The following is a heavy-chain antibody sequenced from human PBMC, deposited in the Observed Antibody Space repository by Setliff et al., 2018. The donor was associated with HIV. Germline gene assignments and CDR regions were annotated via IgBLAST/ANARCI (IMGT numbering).Heavy chain of an antibody. J-gene: IGHJ3*02. V-gene: IGHV3-30*14. CDR1: GFTFSSYA. Sequence: GGSLRLSCAASGFTFSSYAMHWVRQAPGKGLEWVAVIAYDGTTYYADSAKGRFTISRDTSTNTLFLQMNSLRLEDTAVYYCARREIWGHIYGSGAFNIWGQGTVVTVSS. CDR3: ARREIWGHIYGSGAFNI. D-gene: IGHD3-10*01. CDR2: IAYDGTT.